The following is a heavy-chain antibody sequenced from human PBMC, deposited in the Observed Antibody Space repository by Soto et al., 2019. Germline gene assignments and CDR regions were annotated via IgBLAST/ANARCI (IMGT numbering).Heavy chain of an antibody. D-gene: IGHD1-1*01. V-gene: IGHV4-59*01. CDR1: GGSISSYY. CDR3: ARGTGTPTYYYYGMDV. J-gene: IGHJ6*02. Sequence: SLPCTVSGGSISSYYWSWIRQPPGKGLEWIGYIYYSGSTNYNPSLKSRVTISVDTSKNQFSLKLSSVTAADTAAYYCARGTGTPTYYYYGMDVWGQGTTVTVSS. CDR2: IYYSGST.